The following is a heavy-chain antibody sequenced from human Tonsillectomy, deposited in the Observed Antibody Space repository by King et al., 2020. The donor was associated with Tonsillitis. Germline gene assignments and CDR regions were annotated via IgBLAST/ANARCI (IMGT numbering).Heavy chain of an antibody. V-gene: IGHV1-46*01. CDR2: INPTDGIT. CDR1: GYTFTNYF. J-gene: IGHJ4*02. D-gene: IGHD4-23*01. Sequence: VESGAEVKKPGASVKLSCKASGYTFTNYFIHWVRQAPGQGLEWMGIINPTDGITSYAQKFQGRVTMTRDTSTNTVYMELSSLRSEDTAVFYCARETYGGNSEPQFDYWGQGTLVTVSS. CDR3: ARETYGGNSEPQFDY.